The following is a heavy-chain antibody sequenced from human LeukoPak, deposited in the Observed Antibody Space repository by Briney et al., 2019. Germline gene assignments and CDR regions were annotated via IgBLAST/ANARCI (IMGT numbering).Heavy chain of an antibody. D-gene: IGHD6-6*01. CDR2: INTNTGNP. Sequence: GASLKVSCKASGYTFTSYAMNWVRQAPGQGLEWMGWINTNTGNPTYAQGFTGRFAFSLDTSVSTAYLQISSLKAEDTAVYYCARAGEKYSSSSMSRDYYYYTDVWGKGTTVTVSS. CDR3: ARAGEKYSSSSMSRDYYYYTDV. J-gene: IGHJ6*03. CDR1: GYTFTSYA. V-gene: IGHV7-4-1*02.